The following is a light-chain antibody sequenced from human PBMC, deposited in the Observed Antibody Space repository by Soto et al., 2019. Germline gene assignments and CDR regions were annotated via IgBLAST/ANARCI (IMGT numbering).Light chain of an antibody. CDR2: GNS. V-gene: IGLV1-40*01. J-gene: IGLJ1*01. CDR3: QSYDSSLSGSDV. Sequence: QSVLTQPPSVSGAPGQMVTISCTGSCSNIGAGYDVHWYQQLPGTAPKLLIYGNSNRPSGVPDRFSGSKSGTSASLAITGLQPEDEADYYCQSYDSSLSGSDVFGTGTKVTVL. CDR1: CSNIGAGYD.